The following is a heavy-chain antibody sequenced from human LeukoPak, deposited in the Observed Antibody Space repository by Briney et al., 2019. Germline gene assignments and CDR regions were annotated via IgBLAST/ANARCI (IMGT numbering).Heavy chain of an antibody. D-gene: IGHD2-15*01. Sequence: GGSLRLSYAASGFTFSNHAMNWVRQAPGKGLEWVSIISGGAIVTYYADSVKGRFTISRDNSKNTLYLQMNSLRAEDTAVYYCAKTSVGEGRIIGSGYFDSWGQGTLVTVSS. V-gene: IGHV3-23*01. CDR2: ISGGAIVT. J-gene: IGHJ4*02. CDR1: GFTFSNHA. CDR3: AKTSVGEGRIIGSGYFDS.